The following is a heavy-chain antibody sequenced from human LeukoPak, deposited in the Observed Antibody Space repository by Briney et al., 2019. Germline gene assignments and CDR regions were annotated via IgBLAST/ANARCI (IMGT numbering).Heavy chain of an antibody. CDR1: GYSFTSYW. J-gene: IGHJ6*04. D-gene: IGHD2-21*02. CDR3: ARFFGYCGGDCYGDV. CDR2: IYPGDSDT. Sequence: GESLKFSCKGSGYSFTSYWIGWVRQMPGKGLEWMGIIYPGDSDTRYSPSLQGPVTISADKSISTAYLQWSSLKSSDTAMYYWARFFGYCGGDCYGDVWGKGTTVTVSS. V-gene: IGHV5-51*01.